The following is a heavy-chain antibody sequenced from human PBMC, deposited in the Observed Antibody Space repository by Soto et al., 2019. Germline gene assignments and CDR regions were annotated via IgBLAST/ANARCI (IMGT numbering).Heavy chain of an antibody. CDR2: FDPEDGET. CDR1: GYTLTELS. J-gene: IGHJ3*02. D-gene: IGHD7-27*01. Sequence: GVSVKVSCKVSGYTLTELSLHWVRQAPGKGLEWMGGFDPEDGETIYAQKFQGRVTMTEDTSTDTAYMELSSLRSEDTAVYYCATDPKLGVDAFDIWGQGTMVTV. CDR3: ATDPKLGVDAFDI. V-gene: IGHV1-24*01.